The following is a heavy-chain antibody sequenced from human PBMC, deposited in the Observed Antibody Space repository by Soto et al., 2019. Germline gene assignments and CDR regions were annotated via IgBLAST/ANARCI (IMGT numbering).Heavy chain of an antibody. V-gene: IGHV3-23*01. D-gene: IGHD6-13*01. CDR3: AKPYSSSWYGPFDY. CDR1: GFTFSSYA. J-gene: IGHJ4*02. Sequence: EVQLLESGGGLVQPGGSLRLSCAASGFTFSSYAMSWVRQAPGKGLEWVSTISGSGDNTFYADSVKGRFTISRDNSKNTLYLPMSSLRAEDTAVYYCAKPYSSSWYGPFDYWGQGTLFTVSS. CDR2: ISGSGDNT.